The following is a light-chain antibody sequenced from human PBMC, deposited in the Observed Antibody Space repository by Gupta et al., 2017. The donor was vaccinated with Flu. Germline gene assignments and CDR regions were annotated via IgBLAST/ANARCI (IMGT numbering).Light chain of an antibody. V-gene: IGLV1-40*01. CDR1: TSNIGAGYD. CDR3: QSYDSSLSGPFYV. CDR2: GNN. Sequence: QSVLTQPPSVSGAPGQRVTISCTGSTSNIGAGYDVHWYQHLPGTAPKLLIYGNNNRPSGVPDRFSGSKSGTSASLAITGLQAEDEADYYCQSYDSSLSGPFYVFGTGTKVTVL. J-gene: IGLJ1*01.